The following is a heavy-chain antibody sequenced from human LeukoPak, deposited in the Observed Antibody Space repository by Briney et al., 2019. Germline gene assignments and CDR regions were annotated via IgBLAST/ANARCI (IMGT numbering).Heavy chain of an antibody. CDR2: INPNSGGT. CDR1: GYTFTGYY. V-gene: IGHV1-2*04. CDR3: ARSIAAAPWVYYGMDV. J-gene: IGHJ6*02. D-gene: IGHD6-13*01. Sequence: GASVKVSCKASGYTFTGYYMHWVRQAPGQGLEWMGWINPNSGGTNYAQKFQGWVTMTRDTSISTAYMELSRLRSDDTAVYCCARSIAAAPWVYYGMDVWGQGTTVTVSS.